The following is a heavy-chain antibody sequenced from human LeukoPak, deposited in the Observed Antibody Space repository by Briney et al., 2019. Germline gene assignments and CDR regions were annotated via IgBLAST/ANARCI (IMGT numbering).Heavy chain of an antibody. CDR2: IYRSGST. D-gene: IGHD1-7*01. CDR1: DVSITSGAYS. V-gene: IGHV4-30-2*01. Sequence: SETLSLTCAVSDVSITSGAYSWSWIRQPPGKGLEWIGYIYRSGSTYYNPSLMSRVTMSVDRSKNHFSLKLSSVTAADTAVYYCARDNWNYGSSMDVWGQGTTVTVSS. J-gene: IGHJ6*02. CDR3: ARDNWNYGSSMDV.